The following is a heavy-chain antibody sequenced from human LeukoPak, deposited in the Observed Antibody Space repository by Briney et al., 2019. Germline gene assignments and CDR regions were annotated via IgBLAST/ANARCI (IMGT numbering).Heavy chain of an antibody. Sequence: SETLSLTCVVSGASISSNTWWGWIRRPPGKGLEWIGEIYHTGRTNYNPSLKSRVTMSVDKSKDQFSLNLRSVTAADTAVYYCARDNENYWGQGTLVTVSS. CDR2: IYHTGRT. V-gene: IGHV4-4*02. CDR3: ARDNENY. D-gene: IGHD1-1*01. J-gene: IGHJ4*02. CDR1: GASISSNTW.